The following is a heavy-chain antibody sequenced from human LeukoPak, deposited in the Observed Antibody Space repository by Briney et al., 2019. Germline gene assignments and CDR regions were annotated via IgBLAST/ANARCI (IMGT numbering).Heavy chain of an antibody. CDR3: ARPLTIFGVALGTWFDP. D-gene: IGHD3-3*01. Sequence: PSETLSLTCTVSGGSISSSSYYWGWIRQPPGKGLEWIGCVYYSGSTYYNPSLNSRVTISVDTFKNQFSLKLSSVTAADTAVYYCARPLTIFGVALGTWFDPWGQGTLVTVSS. V-gene: IGHV4-39*01. J-gene: IGHJ5*02. CDR2: VYYSGST. CDR1: GGSISSSSYY.